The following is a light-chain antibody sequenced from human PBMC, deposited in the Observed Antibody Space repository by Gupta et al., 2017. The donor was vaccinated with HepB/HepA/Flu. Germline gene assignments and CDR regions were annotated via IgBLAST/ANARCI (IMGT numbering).Light chain of an antibody. CDR3: QAWDSSTAV. Sequence: SYELPPPPSVSVSPGQTASITCSGDNLGDKYACWYQQKPGQSPVLVIYQDSKRPSGIPERFSGSNSGNTATLTISGTQAMDEADYYCQAWDSSTAVFGGGTKLTVL. CDR2: QDS. J-gene: IGLJ2*01. V-gene: IGLV3-1*01. CDR1: NLGDKY.